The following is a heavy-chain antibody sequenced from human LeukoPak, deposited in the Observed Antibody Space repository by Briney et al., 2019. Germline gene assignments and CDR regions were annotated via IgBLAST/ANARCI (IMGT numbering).Heavy chain of an antibody. CDR3: ARDSGYDSVNYYYYYGMDV. CDR2: IYSGGST. V-gene: IGHV3-53*01. J-gene: IGHJ6*02. D-gene: IGHD5-12*01. Sequence: PGGSLRLSCVASGFTVSSNYMSWVRQAPGKGLEWVSVIYSGGSTYYADSVKGRFTISRDNSKNTLYLQMNSLRAEDTAVYYCARDSGYDSVNYYYYYGMDVWGQGTTVTVSS. CDR1: GFTVSSNY.